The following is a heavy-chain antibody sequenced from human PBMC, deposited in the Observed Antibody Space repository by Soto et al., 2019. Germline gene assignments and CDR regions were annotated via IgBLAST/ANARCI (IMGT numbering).Heavy chain of an antibody. CDR2: IYYSGST. Sequence: SETLSLTCTVSGGSISSSSYYWGWIRQPPGKGLEWIGSIYYSGSTYYNPSLKSRVTISVDTSKNQSSLKLSSVTAADTAVYYCARAPEGYSSSWYENYFDYWGQGTLVTVSS. D-gene: IGHD6-13*01. CDR1: GGSISSSSYY. J-gene: IGHJ4*02. CDR3: ARAPEGYSSSWYENYFDY. V-gene: IGHV4-39*07.